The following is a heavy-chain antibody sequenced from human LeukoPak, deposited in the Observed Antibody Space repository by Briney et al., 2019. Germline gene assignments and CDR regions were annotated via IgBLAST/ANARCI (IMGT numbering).Heavy chain of an antibody. V-gene: IGHV1-2*06. Sequence: ASVKVSCKASGYTFTDYFIHWVRQAPGQGPEWMGRMNGNSGVTMYAQTLQDRVTMTRDTSISTAYMELSRLTSDDTAVYYCARDLSSTSNWELDYWGQGTLVTVSS. CDR1: GYTFTDYF. CDR2: MNGNSGVT. D-gene: IGHD7-27*01. J-gene: IGHJ4*02. CDR3: ARDLSSTSNWELDY.